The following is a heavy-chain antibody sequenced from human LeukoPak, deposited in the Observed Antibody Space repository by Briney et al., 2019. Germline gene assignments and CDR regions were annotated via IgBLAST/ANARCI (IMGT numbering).Heavy chain of an antibody. CDR2: INHSGST. D-gene: IGHD1-26*01. V-gene: IGHV4-34*01. Sequence: NPSETLSLTCAVYGGSFSGYYWSWIRQPPGKGLEWIGEINHSGSTNYNPSLKSRVTISVDTSKNQFSLKLSSVTAADTAVYYCAKSGSYTPPDYWGQGTLVTVSS. J-gene: IGHJ4*02. CDR3: AKSGSYTPPDY. CDR1: GGSFSGYY.